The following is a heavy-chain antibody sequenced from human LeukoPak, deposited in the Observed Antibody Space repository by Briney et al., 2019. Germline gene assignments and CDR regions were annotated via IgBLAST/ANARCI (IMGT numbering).Heavy chain of an antibody. Sequence: GESLNISCKGSGFSFTSNWIGWLRQMPGRGLEWMGIIHPGDSDTRYSPSFQGQVTISADKSINTAYLQWSSLKASDSAMYYCATWDYGIYCFDFWGQGTLVTVSS. CDR2: IHPGDSDT. CDR1: GFSFTSNW. V-gene: IGHV5-51*01. D-gene: IGHD4-17*01. J-gene: IGHJ4*02. CDR3: ATWDYGIYCFDF.